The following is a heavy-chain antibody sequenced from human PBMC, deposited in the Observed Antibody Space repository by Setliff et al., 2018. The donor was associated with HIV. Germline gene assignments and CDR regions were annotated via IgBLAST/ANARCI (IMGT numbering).Heavy chain of an antibody. Sequence: KTSETLSLTCTVSGGSISSTSYYWGWIRQPPGKGLEWIGNIYYSGGTDYHPSLKSRVTIAVDTSKTQFSLKLRSVTAADTAVYYCARHGDRSSWYRNWYLDLWGRGTLVTVSS. CDR3: ARHGDRSSWYRNWYLDL. CDR2: IYYSGGT. V-gene: IGHV4-39*01. J-gene: IGHJ2*01. CDR1: GGSISSTSYY. D-gene: IGHD6-13*01.